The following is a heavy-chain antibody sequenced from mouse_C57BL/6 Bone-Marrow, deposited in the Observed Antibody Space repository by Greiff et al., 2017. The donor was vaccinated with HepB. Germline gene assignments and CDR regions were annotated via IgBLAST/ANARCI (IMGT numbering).Heavy chain of an antibody. V-gene: IGHV5-2*01. J-gene: IGHJ3*01. Sequence: EVKLVESGGGLVQPGESLKLSCESNEYEFPSHDMSWVRKTPGKRLELVAAINSDGGSTYYPDTMERRFIISRDNTKKTLYLQMSSLRSEDTALYYCARPFLTSAWFAYWGQGTLVTVSA. CDR2: INSDGGST. CDR3: ARPFLTSAWFAY. CDR1: EYEFPSHD. D-gene: IGHD1-1*01.